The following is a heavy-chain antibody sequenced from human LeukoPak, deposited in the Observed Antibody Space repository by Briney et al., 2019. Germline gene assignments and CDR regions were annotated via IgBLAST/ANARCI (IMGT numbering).Heavy chain of an antibody. CDR3: AKVAAYYYYYYMDV. Sequence: GGSLRLSCAASGFTFSSYAMSWVRQAPGKGLEWASAISGSGGSTYYADSVKGRFTISRDNSKNTLYLQMNSLRAEDTAVYYCAKVAAYYYYYYMDVWGKGTTVTVSS. J-gene: IGHJ6*03. CDR1: GFTFSSYA. D-gene: IGHD6-25*01. CDR2: ISGSGGST. V-gene: IGHV3-23*01.